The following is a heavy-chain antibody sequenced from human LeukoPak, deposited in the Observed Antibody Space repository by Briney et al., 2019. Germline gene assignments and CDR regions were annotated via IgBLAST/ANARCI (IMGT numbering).Heavy chain of an antibody. Sequence: GGSLSLSFTASGFTFDDYAMHWVRQAPWKGLEWVSLMGGDGVSTYYAESVKGRCTISRDNSKNSLYLQMNSLRTEDSALYYCAKDIGYSYGYFDYWGQGILVTVSS. CDR2: MGGDGVST. J-gene: IGHJ4*02. CDR3: AKDIGYSYGYFDY. D-gene: IGHD5-18*01. CDR1: GFTFDDYA. V-gene: IGHV3-43*02.